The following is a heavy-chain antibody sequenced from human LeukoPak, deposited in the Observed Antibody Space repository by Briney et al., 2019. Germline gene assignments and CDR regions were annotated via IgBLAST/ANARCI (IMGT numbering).Heavy chain of an antibody. V-gene: IGHV3-48*03. CDR2: ISSSGSTI. Sequence: PGGSLRLSCAASGFTFSSYEMNWVRQAPGKGLEGVSYISSSGSTINYADSVKGRFTISRDNAKNSLYLQMNSLRAEDTAVYYCARERGDGGYYFDYWGQGTLVTVSS. D-gene: IGHD2-21*02. J-gene: IGHJ4*02. CDR1: GFTFSSYE. CDR3: ARERGDGGYYFDY.